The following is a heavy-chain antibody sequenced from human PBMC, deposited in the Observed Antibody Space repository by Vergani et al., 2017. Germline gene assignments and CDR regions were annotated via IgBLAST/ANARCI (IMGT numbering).Heavy chain of an antibody. CDR1: GFTVSSNY. CDR3: ARPAGLDFWSGYYLY. D-gene: IGHD3-3*01. Sequence: EVQLVESGGGLVQPGGSLRLSCAASGFTVSSNYMSWVRQAPGKGLEWVSVIYSGGSTYYADSVKGRFTISRHNSKNTLYLQMNSLRAEDTAVYYCARPAGLDFWSGYYLYWGQGTLVTVSS. V-gene: IGHV3-53*04. J-gene: IGHJ4*02. CDR2: IYSGGST.